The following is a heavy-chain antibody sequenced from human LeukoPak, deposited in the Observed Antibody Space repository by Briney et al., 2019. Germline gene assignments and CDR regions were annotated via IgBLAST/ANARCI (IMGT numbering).Heavy chain of an antibody. CDR2: ISSSSSYI. CDR1: GFTFSSYS. Sequence: GGSLRLSCAASGFTFSSYSMNWVRQAPGKGLEWVSSISSSSSYIYYADSVKGRFTIPRDNAKNSLYLQMNSLRAEDTAVYYCARDSSGWHYYYYGMDVWGQGTTVTVSS. J-gene: IGHJ6*02. V-gene: IGHV3-21*01. CDR3: ARDSSGWHYYYYGMDV. D-gene: IGHD6-19*01.